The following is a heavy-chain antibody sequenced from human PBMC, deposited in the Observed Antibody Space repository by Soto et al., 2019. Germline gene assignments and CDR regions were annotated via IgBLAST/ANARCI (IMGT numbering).Heavy chain of an antibody. D-gene: IGHD6-13*01. CDR3: ARYVRQDQQLPGYYYSGMDV. CDR1: GDSNTGAAYY. CDR2: IHYSGTT. V-gene: IGHV4-31*03. Sequence: QVQLQESGPGLVKPSQTLSLTCTVSGDSNTGAAYYWSWIRQHPGKGLEWIGHIHYSGTTYYNPSLKSRVSFSVDTSKKQFSLRLTSVTAADTAVYYCARYVRQDQQLPGYYYSGMDVWGQGTTVTVSS. J-gene: IGHJ6*02.